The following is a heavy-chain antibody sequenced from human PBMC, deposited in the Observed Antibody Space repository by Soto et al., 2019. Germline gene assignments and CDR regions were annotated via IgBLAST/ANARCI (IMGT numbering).Heavy chain of an antibody. CDR1: GGTFSSYA. CDR2: IIPIFGTA. J-gene: IGHJ3*02. D-gene: IGHD6-19*01. V-gene: IGHV1-69*13. Sequence: GASVKVSCKDSGGTFSSYAISWVRQAPGQGLEWMGGIIPIFGTANYAQKFQGRVTITADESTSTAYMELSSLRSEDTAVYYCARDLGRGWYGVNDAFDTWREGTRVTVSS. CDR3: ARDLGRGWYGVNDAFDT.